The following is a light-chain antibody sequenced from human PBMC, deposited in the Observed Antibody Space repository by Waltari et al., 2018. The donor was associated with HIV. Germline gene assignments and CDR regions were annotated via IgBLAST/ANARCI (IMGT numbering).Light chain of an antibody. J-gene: IGLJ2*01. CDR3: LAWDSSTVI. CDR2: DDT. Sequence: SYELTQPPSVSVSPGQTATITCSGSKLGNRSVCWYEQKPGQSPLLVIYDDTKRPSGIPERFSGSNSVNTATLTISGTQAVDEADYYCLAWDSSTVIFGGGTRLTVL. V-gene: IGLV3-1*01. CDR1: KLGNRS.